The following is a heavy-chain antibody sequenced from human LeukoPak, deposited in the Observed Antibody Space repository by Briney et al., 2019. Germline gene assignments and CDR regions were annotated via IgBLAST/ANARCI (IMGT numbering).Heavy chain of an antibody. D-gene: IGHD6-13*01. CDR3: ARGGSSWYSDAFDI. CDR2: IYYSVIT. CDR1: GGSVSSGSYY. V-gene: IGHV4-61*01. Sequence: PSETLSLTCTVSGGSVSSGSYYWSWIRQPPGKGLEWIVYIYYSVITNYNPSLKSRVTISVDTSKNQFSLKLSSVAAADTALYYCARGGSSWYSDAFDIWGQGTMVTVSS. J-gene: IGHJ3*02.